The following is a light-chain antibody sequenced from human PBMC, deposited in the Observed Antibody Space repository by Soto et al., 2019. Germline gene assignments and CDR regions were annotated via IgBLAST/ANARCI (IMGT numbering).Light chain of an antibody. CDR2: QDN. J-gene: IGLJ1*01. V-gene: IGLV3-1*01. CDR1: TLGDKY. Sequence: SYELTQPPSVSVSPGQTASITCSGNTLGDKYVSWYHQRPAQSPVLVIYQDNKRPSGIPERFSGSNSGNSATLTISETQAMDEADYCCQAWDRNTMVFGTGTKVTVL. CDR3: QAWDRNTMV.